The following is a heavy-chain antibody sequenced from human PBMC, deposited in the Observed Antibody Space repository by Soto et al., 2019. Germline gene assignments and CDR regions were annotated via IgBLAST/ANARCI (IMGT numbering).Heavy chain of an antibody. CDR3: ASGVAVDRFEF. CDR2: IVPLSGTA. J-gene: IGHJ1*01. D-gene: IGHD2-15*01. Sequence: QVQLVQSGAEVRKPGSSVKVSCQASGGTFNIFAFSWVRQAPGQGLQFVGGIVPLSGTAKSAQEFQDRVTFTADESTSTIYMGLRSLQSDDTAIFYCASGVAVDRFEFWGQGTLVTVSS. CDR1: GGTFNIFA. V-gene: IGHV1-69*01.